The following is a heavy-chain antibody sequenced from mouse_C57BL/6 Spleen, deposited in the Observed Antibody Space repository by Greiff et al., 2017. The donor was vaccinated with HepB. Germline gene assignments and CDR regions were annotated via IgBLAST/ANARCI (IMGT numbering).Heavy chain of an antibody. Sequence: VQLQQSGAELVKPGASVKLSCKASGYTFTSYWMHWVKQRPGQGLEWIGMIHPNSGSTNYNEKFKSKATLTVDKSSSTAYMQLSSLTSEDSAVYYCARSNYSNYWYFDVWGTGTTVTVSS. D-gene: IGHD2-5*01. CDR1: GYTFTSYW. V-gene: IGHV1-64*01. CDR3: ARSNYSNYWYFDV. CDR2: IHPNSGST. J-gene: IGHJ1*03.